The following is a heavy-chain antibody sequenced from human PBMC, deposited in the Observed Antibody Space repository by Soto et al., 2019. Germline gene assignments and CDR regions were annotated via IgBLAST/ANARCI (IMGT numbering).Heavy chain of an antibody. D-gene: IGHD2-21*02. CDR1: GGSISSGDYY. Sequence: QVQLQESGPGLVKPSQTLSLTCTVSGGSISSGDYYWSWIRQPPGKGLEWIGYIYYSGSTYYNPSRKSRVTISVDTSKNQFSLKLSSVTAADTAVYYCARVEGAYCGGDCYSNAVFDYWGQGTLVTVSS. J-gene: IGHJ4*02. CDR2: IYYSGST. CDR3: ARVEGAYCGGDCYSNAVFDY. V-gene: IGHV4-30-4*01.